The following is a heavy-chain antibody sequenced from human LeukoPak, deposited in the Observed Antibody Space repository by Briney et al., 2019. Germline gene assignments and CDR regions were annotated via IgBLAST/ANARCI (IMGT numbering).Heavy chain of an antibody. CDR1: GFTFSSYW. Sequence: QPGGSLRLSCAASGFTFSSYWMHWVRQAPGKGLVWVSRINSDGSSTSYADSVKGRFTISRDNAKNTLYLQMNSLRAEDTPVYYCARMGLCGGDCYSGVEFDYWGQGTLVTVSS. CDR3: ARMGLCGGDCYSGVEFDY. V-gene: IGHV3-74*01. J-gene: IGHJ4*02. CDR2: INSDGSST. D-gene: IGHD2-21*02.